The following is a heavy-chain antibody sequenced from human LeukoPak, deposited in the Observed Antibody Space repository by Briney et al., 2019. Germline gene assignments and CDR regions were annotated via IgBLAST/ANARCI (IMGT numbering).Heavy chain of an antibody. CDR3: ARELGYCSSTSWCAFDF. V-gene: IGHV3-33*01. Sequence: GSLRLSCAASGFTFSNYGMHWVRQAPGKGLEWVAVIWSDGSNKYYADSVRGRFTISRDNSKNTLYLQMNSLRAEDTAVYYCARELGYCSSTSWCAFDFWGQGTMVTVSS. D-gene: IGHD2-2*03. J-gene: IGHJ3*01. CDR1: GFTFSNYG. CDR2: IWSDGSNK.